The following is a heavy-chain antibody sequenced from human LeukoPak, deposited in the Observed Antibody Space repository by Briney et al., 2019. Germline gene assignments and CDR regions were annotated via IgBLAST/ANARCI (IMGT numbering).Heavy chain of an antibody. V-gene: IGHV3-43*01. CDR3: RTDCSSTSGNHRGPLVI. J-gene: IGHJ3*02. CDR2: ISWDGGST. D-gene: IGHD2-2*01. CDR1: GFTSDDYT. Sequence: PGGSLRLSCAASGFTSDDYTSHWARQAPGKGLEWVSLISWDGGSTYYSDSVKGRFTIPIDNSKNSLYLQMNSLRTEDTALYYCRTDCSSTSGNHRGPLVIWAQGTMVTVS.